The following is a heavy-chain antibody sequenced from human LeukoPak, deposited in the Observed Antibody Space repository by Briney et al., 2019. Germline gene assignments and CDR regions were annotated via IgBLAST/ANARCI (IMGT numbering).Heavy chain of an antibody. D-gene: IGHD1-14*01. J-gene: IGHJ6*02. V-gene: IGHV4-59*08. CDR2: IYFSGST. CDR3: ARHDRREYTDYYYYGMDV. Sequence: SETLSLTCTVSGGSISSNYWSWIRQPPGKGLEWIGYIYFSGSTNYNPSLKSRVTISVDTSKNQFSLKLSSVTAADTAVYYCARHDRREYTDYYYYGMDVWGQGTTVTVSS. CDR1: GGSISSNY.